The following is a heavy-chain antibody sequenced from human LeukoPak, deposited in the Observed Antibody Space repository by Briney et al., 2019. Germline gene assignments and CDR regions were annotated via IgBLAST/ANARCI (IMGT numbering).Heavy chain of an antibody. CDR2: ISWNSGSI. CDR1: GFTFDDYA. D-gene: IGHD3-22*01. V-gene: IGHV3-9*01. J-gene: IGHJ4*02. CDR3: AKDPRGYYDSSGYSNYFDY. Sequence: SLRLSCAASGFTFDDYAMHWVRQAPGKGLEWASGISWNSGSIGYADSVKGRFTISRDNAKNSLYLQMNSLRAEDTALYYCAKDPRGYYDSSGYSNYFDYWGQGTLVTVSS.